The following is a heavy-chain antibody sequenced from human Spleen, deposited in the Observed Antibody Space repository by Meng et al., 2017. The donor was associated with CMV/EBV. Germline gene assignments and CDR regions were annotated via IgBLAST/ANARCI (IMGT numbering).Heavy chain of an antibody. D-gene: IGHD1-7*01. Sequence: SGFTFDTYAVSWVRQAPGRGLEWVSAISGSGGTTYYADSVKGRFTISRDNSRNTLFLQVNNLRAEDTATYYCARESAARHNWNWRFDFWGQGALVTVSS. CDR2: ISGSGGTT. J-gene: IGHJ4*02. CDR3: ARESAARHNWNWRFDF. V-gene: IGHV3-23*01. CDR1: GFTFDTYA.